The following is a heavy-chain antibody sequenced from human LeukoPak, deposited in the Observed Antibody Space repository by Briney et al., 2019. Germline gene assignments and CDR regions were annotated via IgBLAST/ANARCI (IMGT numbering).Heavy chain of an antibody. CDR2: IYTSGST. CDR3: ARGARVVGANP. V-gene: IGHV4-61*02. D-gene: IGHD1-26*01. J-gene: IGHJ5*02. Sequence: PSETLSLTCTVSGGSISSGSYYWSWIRQPAGKGLEWIGRIYTSGSTNYNPSLKSRVTISVDTSKNQFSLKLSSVTAADTAVYYCARGARVVGANPWGQGTLVTVSS. CDR1: GGSISSGSYY.